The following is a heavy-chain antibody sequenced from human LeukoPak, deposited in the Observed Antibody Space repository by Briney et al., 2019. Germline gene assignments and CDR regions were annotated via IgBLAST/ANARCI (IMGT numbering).Heavy chain of an antibody. Sequence: PGGSLRLSCAASGFTFSSYAMHWVRQAPGKGLEYVSAISSNGGSTYYANSVKGRFTISRDNSKNTLYLQMGSLRAEDMAVYYCARDYRKTKSNWGQGTLVTVSS. CDR2: ISSNGGST. J-gene: IGHJ4*02. CDR1: GFTFSSYA. CDR3: ARDYRKTKSN. D-gene: IGHD4-11*01. V-gene: IGHV3-64*01.